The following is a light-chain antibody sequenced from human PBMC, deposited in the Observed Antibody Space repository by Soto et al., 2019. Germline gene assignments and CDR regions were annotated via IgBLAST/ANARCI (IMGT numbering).Light chain of an antibody. CDR1: QSISSW. Sequence: DIQMTQSPSTLSATAGDRVTITCRASQSISSWLAWYQHKPVKSPKLLIYDASNLDSGVPARFSGSGSGTEFTFSITSLQPEDFGTYYCQQCYMGWTCGQGTKVDIK. CDR3: QQCYMGWT. V-gene: IGKV1-5*01. J-gene: IGKJ1*01. CDR2: DAS.